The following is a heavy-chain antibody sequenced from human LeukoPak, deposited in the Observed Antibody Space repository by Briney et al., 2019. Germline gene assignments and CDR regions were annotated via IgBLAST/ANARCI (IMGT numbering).Heavy chain of an antibody. D-gene: IGHD3-3*01. CDR3: ARDKGSAVLRFLEWLLPHFDY. V-gene: IGHV1-18*01. J-gene: IGHJ4*02. CDR2: ISAYNGNT. CDR1: GYTFTSYG. Sequence: ASVKVSCKASGYTFTSYGISWVRQAPGQGLEWMGWISAYNGNTNYAQKLQGRVTMTTDTSTSTAYTQLRSLRPDDKAVYYCARDKGSAVLRFLEWLLPHFDYWGQGTLVTVSS.